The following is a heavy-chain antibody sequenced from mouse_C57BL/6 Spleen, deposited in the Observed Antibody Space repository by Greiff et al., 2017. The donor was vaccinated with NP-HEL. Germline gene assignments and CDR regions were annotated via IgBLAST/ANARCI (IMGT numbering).Heavy chain of an antibody. CDR3: ARSDYYGSSYEGFAY. CDR1: GYSFTDYN. J-gene: IGHJ3*01. Sequence: EVQVVESGPELVKPGASVKISCKASGYSFTDYNMNWVKQSNGKSLEWIGVINPNYGTTSYNQKFKGKATLTVDQSSSTAYMQLNSLTSEDSAVYYCARSDYYGSSYEGFAYWGQGTLVTVSA. D-gene: IGHD1-1*01. V-gene: IGHV1-39*01. CDR2: INPNYGTT.